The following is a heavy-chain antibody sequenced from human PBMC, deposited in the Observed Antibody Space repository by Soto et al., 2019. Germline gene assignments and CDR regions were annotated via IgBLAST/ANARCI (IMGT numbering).Heavy chain of an antibody. CDR2: VNTDGSNT. J-gene: IGHJ5*02. V-gene: IGHV3-74*01. CDR3: AREFCSGGNCYTYYFDP. Sequence: GGSLRLSCAASGLTFNRYWMHWVRHAPGKGLVWVSHVNTDGSNTNYADSVKGRFTISRDNAKSTLFLQMNSLRDEDTAVYYCAREFCSGGNCYTYYFDPWGQGIPVTVSS. CDR1: GLTFNRYW. D-gene: IGHD2-15*01.